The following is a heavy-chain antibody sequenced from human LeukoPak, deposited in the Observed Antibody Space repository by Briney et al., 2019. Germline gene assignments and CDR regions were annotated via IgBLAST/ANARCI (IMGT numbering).Heavy chain of an antibody. Sequence: SETLSLTCTVSGGSISSYYWSWIRQPPGKGLEWIGFIYYSGSTNCNPSLKSRVTISLDSSKNQFSLQLRSVTAADTAVYYCTSRYSDLWGRGTLVTVSS. CDR1: GGSISSYY. CDR3: TSRYSDL. J-gene: IGHJ2*01. V-gene: IGHV4-59*08. CDR2: IYYSGST.